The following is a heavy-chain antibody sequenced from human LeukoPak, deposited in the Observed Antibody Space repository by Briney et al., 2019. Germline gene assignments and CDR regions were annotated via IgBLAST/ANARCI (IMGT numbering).Heavy chain of an antibody. V-gene: IGHV3-64D*06. J-gene: IGHJ4*02. CDR1: GFSFSNYG. D-gene: IGHD6-19*01. CDR2: ISYNGGST. CDR3: GNSVAGTSMFDY. Sequence: QSGGSLRLSCSASGFSFSNYGMNWVRQAPGKGLEYVSAISYNGGSTYYADSVKGRFTISRDNSKNTLCLQMNSLRAEDTAVYYCGNSVAGTSMFDYWGQGTLVTVSS.